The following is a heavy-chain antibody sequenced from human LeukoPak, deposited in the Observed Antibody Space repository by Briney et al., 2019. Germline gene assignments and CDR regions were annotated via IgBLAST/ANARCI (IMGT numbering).Heavy chain of an antibody. J-gene: IGHJ4*02. CDR3: AKGDSSTLLRPYYFDY. Sequence: GGSLRLSCAASGFTFSSYAMSWVRQAPGKGLEWVSDISGSGGSTYYADSVKGRFTISRDNSKNTLYLQMNSLRAEDTAVYYCAKGDSSTLLRPYYFDYWGQGTLVTVSS. D-gene: IGHD3-10*01. V-gene: IGHV3-23*01. CDR2: ISGSGGST. CDR1: GFTFSSYA.